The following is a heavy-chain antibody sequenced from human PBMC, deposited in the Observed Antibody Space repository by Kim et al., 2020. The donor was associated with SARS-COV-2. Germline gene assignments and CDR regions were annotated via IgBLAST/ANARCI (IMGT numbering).Heavy chain of an antibody. J-gene: IGHJ4*02. V-gene: IGHV7-4-1*02. CDR1: GYTFTYYG. CDR3: ARDRGKWPDC. CDR2: INTHTGNA. Sequence: ASVKVSCKTSGYTFTYYGINWVRQAPGQGLESMGWINTHTGNATYAQGFSGRFVFSLDTSVSTAFLQISSLRAEDTAVYYCARDRGKWPDCWGQGTLVTV. D-gene: IGHD3-16*01.